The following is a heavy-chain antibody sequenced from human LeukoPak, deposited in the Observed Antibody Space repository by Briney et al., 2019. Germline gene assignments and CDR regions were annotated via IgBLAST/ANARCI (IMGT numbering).Heavy chain of an antibody. V-gene: IGHV3-66*01. CDR3: AREYYDSSGYYYGNFDY. CDR2: IYSGDST. J-gene: IGHJ4*02. Sequence: GSLRLSCAASGFTVSSNYMSWVRQAPGKGLEWVSVIYSGDSTYYADSVKGRFTISRDNSKNTLYLQMNSLRAEDTAVYYCAREYYDSSGYYYGNFDYWGQGTLVTVSS. D-gene: IGHD3-22*01. CDR1: GFTVSSNY.